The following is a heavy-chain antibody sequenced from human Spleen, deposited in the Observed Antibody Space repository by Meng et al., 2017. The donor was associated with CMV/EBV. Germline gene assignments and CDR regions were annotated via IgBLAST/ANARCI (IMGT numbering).Heavy chain of an antibody. Sequence: GESLKISCAASGFTFSSYAMSWVRQAPGKGLEWVSVIYRGDFIYYADSVKGRFTISRDTPKNTVYLQMHSLRAEDTAVYYCAGSGSYFFDYWGQGTLVTVSS. J-gene: IGHJ4*02. CDR3: AGSGSYFFDY. V-gene: IGHV3-23*03. CDR2: IYRGDFI. CDR1: GFTFSSYA. D-gene: IGHD3-10*01.